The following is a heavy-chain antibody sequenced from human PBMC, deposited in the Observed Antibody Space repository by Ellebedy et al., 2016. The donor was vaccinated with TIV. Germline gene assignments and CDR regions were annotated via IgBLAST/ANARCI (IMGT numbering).Heavy chain of an antibody. V-gene: IGHV3-21*01. J-gene: IGHJ6*03. CDR1: GFTFSDYT. CDR3: TRLGYQLLYGDSYYYYYVDV. CDR2: ISSRTSYI. D-gene: IGHD2-2*02. Sequence: GESLKISXAASGFTFSDYTLNWVRQAPGKGLEWVSSISSRTSYIYYADSVKGRFTISRDNAKKSLYLQMNSLRAEDTAVYFCTRLGYQLLYGDSYYYYYVDVWGEGTTVTVSS.